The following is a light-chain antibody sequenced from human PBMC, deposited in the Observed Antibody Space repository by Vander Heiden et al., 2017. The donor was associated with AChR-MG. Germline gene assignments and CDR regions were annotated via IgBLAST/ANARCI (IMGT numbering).Light chain of an antibody. Sequence: EIVLTQSPATLALSPRERATLSCRASQSVSDYLAWYQQKPGQAPSLLIYDASNRATGIPARFSGSGSGTDFTLTISSLEPEDFAVYYCHQRDYWPYTFGQGTKLEIK. V-gene: IGKV3-11*01. CDR2: DAS. CDR1: QSVSDY. J-gene: IGKJ2*01. CDR3: HQRDYWPYT.